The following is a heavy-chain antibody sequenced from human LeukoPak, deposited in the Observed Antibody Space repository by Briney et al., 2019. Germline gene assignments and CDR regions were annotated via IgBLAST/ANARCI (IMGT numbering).Heavy chain of an antibody. CDR1: GFTFSGYS. D-gene: IGHD6-19*01. V-gene: IGHV3-21*01. J-gene: IGHJ4*02. CDR3: ARDLAEKGMWYSSGCVNY. Sequence: PGGSLRLSCAASGFTFSGYSMNWFRQAPGKGLEGVSSISSSSSYIYYADSVKGRFTISRDNAKNSLYLQMNSLRAEDTAVYSRARDLAEKGMWYSSGCVNYWGQGTLVTVSS. CDR2: ISSSSSYI.